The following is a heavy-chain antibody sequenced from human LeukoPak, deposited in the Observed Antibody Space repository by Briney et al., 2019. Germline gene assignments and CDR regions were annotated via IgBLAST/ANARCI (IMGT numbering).Heavy chain of an antibody. D-gene: IGHD6-13*01. Sequence: PERSLRLSCAASGFTFSSYAMHWVRQAPGKGLEWVAVISYDGSNKYYADSVKGRFTISRDNSKNTLYLQMNSLRAEDTAVYYCASVIAAAHVFDYWGQGTLVTVSS. CDR2: ISYDGSNK. J-gene: IGHJ4*02. CDR3: ASVIAAAHVFDY. V-gene: IGHV3-30-3*01. CDR1: GFTFSSYA.